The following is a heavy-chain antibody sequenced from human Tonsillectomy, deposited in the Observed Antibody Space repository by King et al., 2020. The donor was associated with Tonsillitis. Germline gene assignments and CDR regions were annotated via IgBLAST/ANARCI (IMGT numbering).Heavy chain of an antibody. Sequence: VQLQQWGAGLLKPSETLSLTCAVYGGSFSGYYWSWIRQPPGKGLEWIGEINHSGSTNYNPSLKSRVTISVDTSKNQFSLKLSSVTAADTAVYYCARVDSSSHYFDYWGQGTLVTVSS. CDR3: ARVDSSSHYFDY. V-gene: IGHV4-34*01. J-gene: IGHJ4*02. CDR1: GGSFSGYY. CDR2: INHSGST. D-gene: IGHD6-6*01.